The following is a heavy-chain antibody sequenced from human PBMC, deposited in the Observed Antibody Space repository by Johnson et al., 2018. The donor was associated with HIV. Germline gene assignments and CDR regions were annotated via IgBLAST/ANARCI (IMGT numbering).Heavy chain of an antibody. J-gene: IGHJ3*02. V-gene: IGHV3-20*04. CDR1: AFTFDDYG. Sequence: VHLVESGGGVVRPGGSLRLSCAASAFTFDDYGMSWVRQAPGKGLEWVSGINWNGGRIGYADSVKGRFTISRDNSKNTLYLQMNSLRAEDTAVYYCAKDQWSSSWTNDAFDIWGQGTMVTVSS. CDR3: AKDQWSSSWTNDAFDI. D-gene: IGHD6-13*01. CDR2: INWNGGRI.